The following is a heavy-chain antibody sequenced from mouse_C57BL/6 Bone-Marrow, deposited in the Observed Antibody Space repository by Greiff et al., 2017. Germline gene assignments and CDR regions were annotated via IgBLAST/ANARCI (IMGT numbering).Heavy chain of an antibody. CDR1: GFNIKDDY. J-gene: IGHJ3*01. CDR2: IDPENGDT. D-gene: IGHD1-1*01. V-gene: IGHV14-4*01. CDR3: TIHYYGSRSFAY. Sequence: EVKVEESGAELVRPGASVKLSCTASGFNIKDDYMHWVKQRPEQGLEWIGWIDPENGDTEYASKFQGKATITADTSSNTAYLQLSSLTSEDTAVYYCTIHYYGSRSFAYWGQGTLVTVSA.